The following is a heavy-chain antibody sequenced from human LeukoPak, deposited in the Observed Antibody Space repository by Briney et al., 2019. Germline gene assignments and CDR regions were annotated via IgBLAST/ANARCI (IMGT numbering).Heavy chain of an antibody. CDR2: TREDGSEK. Sequence: QPGGSLRLSCTASGFTFSTYWMSWVRQAPGKGLEWVANTREDGSEKYYVDSVKGRFTISRDNAKNSLYLQMNSLRAEDTAVYYCTTGSGYDSDYWGQGTLVTVSS. J-gene: IGHJ4*02. D-gene: IGHD5-12*01. CDR3: TTGSGYDSDY. V-gene: IGHV3-7*01. CDR1: GFTFSTYW.